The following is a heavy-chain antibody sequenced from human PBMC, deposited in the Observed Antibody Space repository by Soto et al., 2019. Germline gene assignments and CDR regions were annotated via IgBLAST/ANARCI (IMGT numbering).Heavy chain of an antibody. V-gene: IGHV4-59*08. D-gene: IGHD3-10*01. Sequence: PSETLSLTCTVSGGSISSYYWSLIRQPPGKGLEWIGYIYYSGSTNYNPSLKSRVTISVDTSKNQFSLKLSSVTAADTAVYYCARHGQSWFGELLWWFDPWGQGTLVTVSS. CDR1: GGSISSYY. CDR3: ARHGQSWFGELLWWFDP. J-gene: IGHJ5*02. CDR2: IYYSGST.